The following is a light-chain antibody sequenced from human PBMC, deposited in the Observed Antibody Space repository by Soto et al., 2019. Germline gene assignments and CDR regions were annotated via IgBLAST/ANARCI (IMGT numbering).Light chain of an antibody. CDR2: KAS. CDR1: QSISSW. J-gene: IGKJ1*01. Sequence: DIQMTQSPSTLSASVGDRVTITCRASQSISSWLAWYQQKPGKAPKLLIYKASGLESGVPSRFSGSGSGTEFTLTISSLQPDDFATYYCQQYNTYSPERTFGQGTKVDI. CDR3: QQYNTYSPERT. V-gene: IGKV1-5*03.